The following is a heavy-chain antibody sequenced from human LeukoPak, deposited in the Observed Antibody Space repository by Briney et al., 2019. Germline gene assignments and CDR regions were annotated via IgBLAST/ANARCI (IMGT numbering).Heavy chain of an antibody. CDR2: IKADGSEK. D-gene: IGHD3-16*01. V-gene: IGHV3-7*04. CDR1: GFIFSSYW. CDR3: ARGGESRAILHH. Sequence: GGSLRLSCAASGFIFSSYWTNWVRQAPGKGLEWVANIKADGSEKDCVDSVKGRFTISRDNAKNSLYLQMNSLRVEDTALYFCARGGESRAILHHWGQGTLVTVSS. J-gene: IGHJ5*02.